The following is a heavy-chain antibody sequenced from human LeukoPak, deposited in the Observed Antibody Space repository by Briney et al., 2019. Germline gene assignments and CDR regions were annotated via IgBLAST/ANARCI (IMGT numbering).Heavy chain of an antibody. Sequence: GVSLRLPCAASGFTFSSYGMHWVRQAPGKGLEWVAVISYDGSNKYYADSVKGRFTISRDNSKNTLYLQMNSLRAEDTAVYYCARTGEYGDYAAYFDYWGQGTLVTVSS. D-gene: IGHD4-17*01. J-gene: IGHJ4*02. CDR3: ARTGEYGDYAAYFDY. V-gene: IGHV3-30*03. CDR1: GFTFSSYG. CDR2: ISYDGSNK.